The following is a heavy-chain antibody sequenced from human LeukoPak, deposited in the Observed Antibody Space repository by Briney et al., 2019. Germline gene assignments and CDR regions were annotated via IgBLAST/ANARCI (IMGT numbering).Heavy chain of an antibody. J-gene: IGHJ4*02. Sequence: TTSETLSLTCTVSGVSISSYYWSWIRQPPGKVLEWVGYIYYSGSTNYNPSLKSRVTISVDTSKNQFSLKLSSVTAADTAVYYCARGPAPYYFDYWGQGTLVTVSP. CDR3: ARGPAPYYFDY. V-gene: IGHV4-59*01. CDR2: IYYSGST. CDR1: GVSISSYY.